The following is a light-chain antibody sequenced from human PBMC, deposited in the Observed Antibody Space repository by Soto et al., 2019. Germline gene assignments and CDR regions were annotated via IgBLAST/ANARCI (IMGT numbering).Light chain of an antibody. J-gene: IGLJ2*01. CDR1: SSDVGSYNL. V-gene: IGLV2-23*03. Sequence: QSVLTQPASVSGSPGQSITISCTGTSSDVGSYNLVSWYQQHPAKAPKLMIYEGSKRPSGVSNRFSGSKSGNTASLTISGLQAEDEADYYCCSYAGSSTFEVFGGGTKLTVL. CDR2: EGS. CDR3: CSYAGSSTFEV.